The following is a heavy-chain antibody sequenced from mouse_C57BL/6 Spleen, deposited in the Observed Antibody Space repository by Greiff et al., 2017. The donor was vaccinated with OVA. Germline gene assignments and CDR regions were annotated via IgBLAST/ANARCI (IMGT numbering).Heavy chain of an antibody. V-gene: IGHV1-69*01. CDR2: IDPSDSYT. CDR3: ARRGLDYYSNDFDY. Sequence: VKLQQPGAELVMPGASVKLSCKASGYTFTSYWMHWVKQRPGQGLEWIGEIDPSDSYTNYNQKFKGKSTLTVDKSSSTAYMQLSSLTSEDSAVYYCARRGLDYYSNDFDYWGQGTTLTVSS. CDR1: GYTFTSYW. J-gene: IGHJ2*01. D-gene: IGHD2-5*01.